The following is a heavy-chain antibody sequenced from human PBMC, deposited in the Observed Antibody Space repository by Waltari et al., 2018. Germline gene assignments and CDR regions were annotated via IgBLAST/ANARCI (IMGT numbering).Heavy chain of an antibody. V-gene: IGHV4-59*08. D-gene: IGHD3-22*01. J-gene: IGHJ4*02. CDR1: GGSMSSYF. Sequence: QVQLQESGAGLLKPSETRSITCRSSGGSMSSYFWNWIRQPPGKGLEWIGYIHDSGNTKYNPSLKSRVTMSVDTSKSQFSLRLTSVTAADTAVYYCARWDASGRYYGDWGQGTPVTVSS. CDR2: IHDSGNT. CDR3: ARWDASGRYYGD.